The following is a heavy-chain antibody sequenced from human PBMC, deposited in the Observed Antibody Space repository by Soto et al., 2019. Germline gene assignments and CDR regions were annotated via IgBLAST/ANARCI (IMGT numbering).Heavy chain of an antibody. V-gene: IGHV1-18*01. D-gene: IGHD2-8*01. CDR3: ARPLGVRWVD. CDR1: GYTFTSYG. CDR2: ISAYNGNT. J-gene: IGHJ4*02. Sequence: QVQLVQSGAEVKKPGASVKVSCKASGYTFTSYGISWVRQAPGQGLEWMGWISAYNGNTNYAQKLQGSVTTTPDTTSGTASSGPRLRASDATAVYVCARPLGVRWVDWGQATVVTVSS.